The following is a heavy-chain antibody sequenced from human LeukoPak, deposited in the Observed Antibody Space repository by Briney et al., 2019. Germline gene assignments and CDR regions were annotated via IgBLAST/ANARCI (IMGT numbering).Heavy chain of an antibody. J-gene: IGHJ3*02. CDR2: IIPIFGTA. CDR3: ASPQPGIQLWGPGAFDI. Sequence: ASVKVSCKASGGTFSSYAISWVRQAPGQGLEWMGGIIPIFGTANYAQKFQGRATITTDETTSTAYMELSSLRSEDTAVYYCASPQPGIQLWGPGAFDIWGQGTMVTVSS. D-gene: IGHD5-18*01. CDR1: GGTFSSYA. V-gene: IGHV1-69*05.